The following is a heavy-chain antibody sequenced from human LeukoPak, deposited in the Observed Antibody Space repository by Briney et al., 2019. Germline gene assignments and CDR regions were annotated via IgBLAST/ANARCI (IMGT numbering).Heavy chain of an antibody. V-gene: IGHV1-18*01. J-gene: IGHJ5*02. CDR3: ARDISNYNPFNWFDL. CDR2: INPYNGNT. D-gene: IGHD1-14*01. CDR1: GYSFTIYA. Sequence: ASVTLSCTSSGYSFTIYANSWIWMPPAPGLERKGLINPYNGNTNYAQKLQRRVTMTTDTSTSAAYMELRSLRSDDTAVYYCARDISNYNPFNWFDLWGQGTLVTVSS.